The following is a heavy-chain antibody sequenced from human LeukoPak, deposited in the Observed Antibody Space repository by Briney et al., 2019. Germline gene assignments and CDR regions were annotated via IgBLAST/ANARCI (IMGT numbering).Heavy chain of an antibody. Sequence: SVKVSCKASGGTFSSYAVSWVRQAPGQGLEWMGRIIPIFGTANYAQKFQGRVTITTDESTSTAYMELSSLRSEDTAVYYCARGPFQQWLVHYWGQGTLVTVSS. D-gene: IGHD6-19*01. CDR1: GGTFSSYA. V-gene: IGHV1-69*05. CDR3: ARGPFQQWLVHY. J-gene: IGHJ4*02. CDR2: IIPIFGTA.